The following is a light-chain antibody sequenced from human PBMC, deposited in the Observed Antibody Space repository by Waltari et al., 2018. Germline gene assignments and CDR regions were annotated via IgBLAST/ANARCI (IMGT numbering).Light chain of an antibody. V-gene: IGKV3-11*01. J-gene: IGKJ5*01. CDR3: QQRSKWPPSIT. CDR1: QSVSSY. CDR2: DAS. Sequence: EIVLTQSPATLSFSPGERATLPCRASQSVSSYLAWYQQKPGQAPRLLIYDASNRATGIPARFSGSGSGTDFTLSISSLEPEDFAVYYCQQRSKWPPSITFGQGTRLEIK.